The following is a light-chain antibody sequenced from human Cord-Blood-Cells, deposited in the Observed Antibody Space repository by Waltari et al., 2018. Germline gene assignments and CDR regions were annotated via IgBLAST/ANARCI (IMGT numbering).Light chain of an antibody. CDR3: QQADT. V-gene: IGKV3-11*01. Sequence: EIVLTQSPATLSFSPGARATLSCRASQSVSSYLAWYQQKPGQAPRLLIYDASNRATGIPARFSGSGSGTDFTLTISSLEPEDFAVYYCQQADTFGQGTKVEIK. CDR1: QSVSSY. CDR2: DAS. J-gene: IGKJ1*01.